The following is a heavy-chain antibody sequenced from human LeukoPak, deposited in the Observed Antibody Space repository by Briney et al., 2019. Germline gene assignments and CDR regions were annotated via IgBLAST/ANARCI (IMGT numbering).Heavy chain of an antibody. V-gene: IGHV3-7*05. J-gene: IGHJ4*02. Sequence: PGGSLRLSCAASGFSFSGHWMNWVRQPPGRGLEWVANIKADGSEKYYVDSVKGRFTISRDDAKRTVDLQMDNLRAEDTAIYYCAYRKNFEYWGQGALVTVSS. CDR2: IKADGSEK. D-gene: IGHD1-26*01. CDR3: AYRKNFEY. CDR1: GFSFSGHW.